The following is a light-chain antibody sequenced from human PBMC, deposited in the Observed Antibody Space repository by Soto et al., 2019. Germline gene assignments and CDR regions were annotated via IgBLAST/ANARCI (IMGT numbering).Light chain of an antibody. CDR1: QSVSNRY. Sequence: EVVLTQSPGTMSLSPGEGATLYCRASQSVSNRYFAWYQQKPGQAPRLLIYRVCSRASCIPDRFSGSGSGTDFTLTISSLEREDFAVYYCQQYGNVPLTFGGGTQVEIK. J-gene: IGKJ4*01. CDR3: QQYGNVPLT. V-gene: IGKV3-20*01. CDR2: RVC.